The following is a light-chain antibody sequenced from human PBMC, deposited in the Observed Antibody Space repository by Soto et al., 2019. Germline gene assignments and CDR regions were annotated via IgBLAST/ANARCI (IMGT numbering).Light chain of an antibody. CDR1: GSNIGTYT. Sequence: QSVLIQPPSASGTPGQRVTISCSGSGSNIGTYTVNWYQQLPGTAPKLLIYSDNQRPSGVSDRFSGSKSGTSASLAISGLQSEDEADYYCSAWDDSVNGFYVFGTGTKLTV. CDR3: SAWDDSVNGFYV. CDR2: SDN. V-gene: IGLV1-44*01. J-gene: IGLJ1*01.